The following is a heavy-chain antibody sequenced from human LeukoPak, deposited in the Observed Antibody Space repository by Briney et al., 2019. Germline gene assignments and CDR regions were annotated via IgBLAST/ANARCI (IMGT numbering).Heavy chain of an antibody. CDR1: GGTFSSYA. V-gene: IGHV1-69*13. J-gene: IGHJ4*02. CDR2: IIPIFGTA. D-gene: IGHD2-2*02. CDR3: ATCARNFYCYRFDY. Sequence: ASVKVSCKASGGTFSSYAISWVRQAPGQGLEWMGGIIPIFGTANYAQKFQGRVTITADESTSIAYMELSSLRSEDTAVYYCATCARNFYCYRFDYWGQGTLVTVSS.